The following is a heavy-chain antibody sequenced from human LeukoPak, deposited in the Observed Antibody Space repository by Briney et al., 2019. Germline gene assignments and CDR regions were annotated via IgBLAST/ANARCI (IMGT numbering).Heavy chain of an antibody. CDR3: ARLGSSSSGADY. CDR2: ITPMFGTA. CDR1: GGTFSSYD. V-gene: IGHV1-69*13. D-gene: IGHD6-6*01. J-gene: IGHJ4*02. Sequence: SVKVSCKASGGTFSSYDISWVRQAPGQGLEWMGGITPMFGTAKYAQKFQGRVTITAVESMSTAYMELSSLKASDTAMYYCARLGSSSSGADYWGQGTLVTVSS.